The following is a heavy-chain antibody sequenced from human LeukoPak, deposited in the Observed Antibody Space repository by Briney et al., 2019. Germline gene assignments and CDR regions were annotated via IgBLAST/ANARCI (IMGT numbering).Heavy chain of an antibody. Sequence: PGGCLRLSCAASGFTFNNYNMNWVRQAPGKGLEWVSSISSSSSYIYYADSVKGRFTISRDNAKNSLYLQMNSLRAEDTAVYYCARADMATISFGYWGQGTLVTVSS. CDR1: GFTFNNYN. D-gene: IGHD5-24*01. J-gene: IGHJ4*02. CDR2: ISSSSSYI. V-gene: IGHV3-21*01. CDR3: ARADMATISFGY.